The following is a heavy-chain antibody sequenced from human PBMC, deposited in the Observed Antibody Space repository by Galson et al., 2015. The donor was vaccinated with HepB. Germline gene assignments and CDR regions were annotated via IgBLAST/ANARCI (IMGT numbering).Heavy chain of an antibody. D-gene: IGHD3-10*01. CDR2: VSGSGGST. V-gene: IGHV3-23*01. CDR1: GFTFSSYA. Sequence: SLRLSCAASGFTFSSYAMSWVRQAPGKGLEWVSAVSGSGGSTYYADSVKGRFTISRDNSKNTLYLQMNSLRAEDTAVYYCAKNSARLWFGELYAIFDYLGQGTLVTVSS. J-gene: IGHJ4*02. CDR3: AKNSARLWFGELYAIFDY.